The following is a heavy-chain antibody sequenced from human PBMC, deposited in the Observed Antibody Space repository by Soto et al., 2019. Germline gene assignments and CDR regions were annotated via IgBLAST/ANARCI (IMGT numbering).Heavy chain of an antibody. CDR2: IYPSDCDT. Sequence: GESLKISCKGSGCNFAGYWIAWVRLMPGKGLELMGSIYPSDCDTRYRPCFQGQVTSSADKSISSAYLQWSSLRASDTAMYYRARGGVSTSIYDYSGHGTPLTVSS. CDR3: ARGGVSTSIYDY. J-gene: IGHJ4*01. CDR1: GCNFAGYW. D-gene: IGHD3-3*02. V-gene: IGHV5-51*01.